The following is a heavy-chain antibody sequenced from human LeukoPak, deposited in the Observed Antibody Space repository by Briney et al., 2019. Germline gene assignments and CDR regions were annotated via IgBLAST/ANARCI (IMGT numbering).Heavy chain of an antibody. J-gene: IGHJ4*02. CDR2: ISSGSSYI. D-gene: IGHD3-10*01. Sequence: GGSLRLSCAASGFTFSSYCMNWVRQAAGKGLGWVASISSGSSYIYYADSVKGRFTISRDNAKNSLYLQMNSLRAEDTAVYYCARAYYYGWGSPPGDYWGQGTLVTVSA. CDR1: GFTFSSYC. CDR3: ARAYYYGWGSPPGDY. V-gene: IGHV3-21*01.